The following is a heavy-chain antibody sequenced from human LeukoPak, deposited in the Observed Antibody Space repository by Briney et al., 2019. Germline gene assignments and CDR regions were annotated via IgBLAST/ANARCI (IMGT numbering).Heavy chain of an antibody. Sequence: PGGSLRLSCAASGFTFDDYAMHWVRQAPGKGLEWVSLISWDGGSTYYADSVKGRFTISRDNSKNSLYLQMNSLRAEDTALYYCAKDIMKAVAGAYLFDYWGQGTLVTVSS. D-gene: IGHD6-19*01. CDR3: AKDIMKAVAGAYLFDY. V-gene: IGHV3-43D*04. CDR2: ISWDGGST. J-gene: IGHJ4*02. CDR1: GFTFDDYA.